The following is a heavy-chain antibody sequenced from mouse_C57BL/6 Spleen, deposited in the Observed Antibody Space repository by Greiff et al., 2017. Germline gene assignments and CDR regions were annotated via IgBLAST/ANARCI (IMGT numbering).Heavy chain of an antibody. D-gene: IGHD2-4*01. CDR3: ARSNYYDYGYAMDY. Sequence: LQQPGAELVKPGASVKLSCKASGYTFTSYWMHWVKQRPGQGLEWIGMIHPNSGSTNYNEKFKSKATLTVDKSSSTAYMQLSSLTSEDSAVYYCARSNYYDYGYAMDYWGQGTSVTVSS. V-gene: IGHV1-64*01. CDR1: GYTFTSYW. CDR2: IHPNSGST. J-gene: IGHJ4*01.